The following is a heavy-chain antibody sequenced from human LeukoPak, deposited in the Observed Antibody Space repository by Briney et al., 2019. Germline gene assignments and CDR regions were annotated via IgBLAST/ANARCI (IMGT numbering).Heavy chain of an antibody. J-gene: IGHJ6*02. Sequence: GGCLTLSCPACGFTFSRYSMNWVRPAPWKGLEWVSSISSSSSYIYYADSVKGRFTNSRENAKNSLYLQMNSLRAEDTAVYYCARGSGSWDVWGQGTTVTVSS. CDR2: ISSSSSYI. CDR3: ARGSGSWDV. D-gene: IGHD1-26*01. V-gene: IGHV3-21*01. CDR1: GFTFSRYS.